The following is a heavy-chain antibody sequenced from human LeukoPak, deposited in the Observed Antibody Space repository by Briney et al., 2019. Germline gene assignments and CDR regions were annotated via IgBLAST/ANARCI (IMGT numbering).Heavy chain of an antibody. Sequence: ASVKVSCKASGYTFTSYGISWVRQAPGQGLEWMGWISAYNGNTDYAQKLQGRVTMTTDTSTSTAYMELRSLRSDDTAVYYCARGLGYCSSTSCYRDDFDYWAREPWSPSPQ. CDR3: ARGLGYCSSTSCYRDDFDY. V-gene: IGHV1-18*01. D-gene: IGHD2-2*02. CDR2: ISAYNGNT. J-gene: IGHJ4*02. CDR1: GYTFTSYG.